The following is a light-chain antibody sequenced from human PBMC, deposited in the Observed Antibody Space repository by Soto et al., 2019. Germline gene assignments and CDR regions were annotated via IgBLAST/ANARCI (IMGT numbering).Light chain of an antibody. CDR2: DVS. Sequence: QSALTQPASVSGSPGQSITISCTGTSSDVGGYNYVSWYQQHPGKAPKLMIYDVSSRPSGVSNRFSGSKFGNTASLTISGLQAEDEADYFCSSFTSTNTPRVFGTGTKVTVL. V-gene: IGLV2-14*03. CDR1: SSDVGGYNY. CDR3: SSFTSTNTPRV. J-gene: IGLJ1*01.